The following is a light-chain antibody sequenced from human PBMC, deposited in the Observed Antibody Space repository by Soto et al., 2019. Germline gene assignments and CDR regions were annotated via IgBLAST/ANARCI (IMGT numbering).Light chain of an antibody. V-gene: IGKV1-5*03. J-gene: IGKJ2*01. CDR2: KAS. CDR1: QSISSW. CDR3: QQYTSYPKA. Sequence: DIQMTQSPSTLSASVGDRVTITCRASQSISSWLAWYQQKPGKAPKLLIYKASSLESGVPSRFSGSGSGTEYTLTISSLQPDDFATYYCQQYTSYPKAFDQGTKLEIK.